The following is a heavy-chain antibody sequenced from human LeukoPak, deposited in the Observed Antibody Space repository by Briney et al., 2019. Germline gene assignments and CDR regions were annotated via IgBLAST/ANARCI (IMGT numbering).Heavy chain of an antibody. J-gene: IGHJ5*02. Sequence: PSETLSLTCTVSGGSISSGNYYWSWIRQPAGKGLEWIGRIYTSGSTNYNPSLKSRVTISVDTSKNQFSLKLSSVTAADTAVYYCARAHCSGGSCYLPYPRFKLFWFDPWGQGTLVTVSS. CDR3: ARAHCSGGSCYLPYPRFKLFWFDP. V-gene: IGHV4-61*02. CDR1: GGSISSGNYY. CDR2: IYTSGST. D-gene: IGHD2-15*01.